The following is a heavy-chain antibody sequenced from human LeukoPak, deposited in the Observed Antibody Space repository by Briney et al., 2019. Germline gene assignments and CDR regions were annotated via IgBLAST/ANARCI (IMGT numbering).Heavy chain of an antibody. CDR2: INHSGST. Sequence: SETLSLTCAVYGGSFSGYYWSWIRQPPGKGLEWIGEINHSGSTNYNPSLKSRVTISVDTSKNQFSLKLSSVTAADTAVYYCARYRYYYDSRETGIIDYWGQGTLVTVSS. J-gene: IGHJ4*02. V-gene: IGHV4-34*01. CDR3: ARYRYYYDSRETGIIDY. D-gene: IGHD3-22*01. CDR1: GGSFSGYY.